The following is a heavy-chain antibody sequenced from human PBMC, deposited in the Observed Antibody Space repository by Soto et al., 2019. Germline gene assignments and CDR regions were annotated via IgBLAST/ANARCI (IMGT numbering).Heavy chain of an antibody. D-gene: IGHD3-10*01. Sequence: GGSLRLSCVASGFTFSTYTMSWVRQAPGKGLEWVSVISASGGSPSYADSVQGRFSISRDNAKNTLYLQMNSLRGEDTAMYYFAKARCITTTFYAPDYRGQGTMVTVSS. CDR3: AKARCITTTFYAPDY. J-gene: IGHJ4*02. V-gene: IGHV3-23*01. CDR1: GFTFSTYT. CDR2: ISASGGSP.